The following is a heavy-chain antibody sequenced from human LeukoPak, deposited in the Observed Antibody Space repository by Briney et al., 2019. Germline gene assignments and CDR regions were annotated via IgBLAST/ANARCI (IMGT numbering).Heavy chain of an antibody. J-gene: IGHJ5*02. CDR2: ISYDGSNK. CDR1: GFTFSSYG. CDR3: AKELRGYSYGLRNNWFDP. V-gene: IGHV3-30*18. D-gene: IGHD5-18*01. Sequence: GRSLRLSCAASGFTFSSYGLHWVRQAPGKGLEWVAVISYDGSNKYYADSVKGRFTISRDNSKNTLYLQMNSLRAEDTAVYYCAKELRGYSYGLRNNWFDPWGQGTLVTVSS.